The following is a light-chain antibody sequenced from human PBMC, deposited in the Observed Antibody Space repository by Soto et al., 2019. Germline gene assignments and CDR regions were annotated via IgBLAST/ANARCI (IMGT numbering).Light chain of an antibody. Sequence: QSALTQPASVSGSPGQSITISCTGTSNDSGGHNDVSWYQQHPGKAPKLLIYGVSNRPSGVSNRFSASKSGNTASLTISGLQAEDETDYYCCSYTSNITPYVFGTGTKLTVL. CDR2: GVS. J-gene: IGLJ1*01. V-gene: IGLV2-14*01. CDR1: SNDSGGHND. CDR3: CSYTSNITPYV.